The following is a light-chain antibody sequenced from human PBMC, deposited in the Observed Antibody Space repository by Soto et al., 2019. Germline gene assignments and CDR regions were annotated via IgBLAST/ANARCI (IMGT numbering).Light chain of an antibody. Sequence: DIQMTQSPSTLSASVGDRVTITCRASQSISSWLAWYQQKPGQVPKLLIYDASSLQSGVPSRFSGSGSGTEFTLPISSLQPDDIATYFCQQYNTYPLTFGGGTKVEI. V-gene: IGKV1-5*01. J-gene: IGKJ4*01. CDR2: DAS. CDR3: QQYNTYPLT. CDR1: QSISSW.